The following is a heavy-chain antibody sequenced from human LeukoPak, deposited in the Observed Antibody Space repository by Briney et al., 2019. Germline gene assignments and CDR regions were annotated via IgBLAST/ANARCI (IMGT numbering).Heavy chain of an antibody. D-gene: IGHD3-10*01. CDR1: GYSISSGNY. J-gene: IGHJ3*02. CDR2: IYDSGST. Sequence: SETLSLTCTLFGYSISSGNYWGWIQQPPGKGLEWIGSIYDSGSTYYDPSLKSRVTISVDTSKNQCSVKLSSVTAADTAVYYCARHLGGSGSHDAFDIWGQGTMVTVSS. V-gene: IGHV4-38-2*02. CDR3: ARHLGGSGSHDAFDI.